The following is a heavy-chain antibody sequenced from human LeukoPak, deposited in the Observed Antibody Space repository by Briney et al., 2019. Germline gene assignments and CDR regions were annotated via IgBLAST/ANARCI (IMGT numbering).Heavy chain of an antibody. J-gene: IGHJ4*02. CDR3: TTFIAVARVEIDY. CDR2: IIPILGIA. V-gene: IGHV1-69*04. CDR1: VGTFSSYA. D-gene: IGHD6-19*01. Sequence: GASVKVSCKASVGTFSSYAISWVRQAPGQGLEWMGRIIPILGIANYAQKFQGRVTMTEDTSTDTAYMELSSLRSEDTAVYYCTTFIAVARVEIDYWGQGTLVTVSS.